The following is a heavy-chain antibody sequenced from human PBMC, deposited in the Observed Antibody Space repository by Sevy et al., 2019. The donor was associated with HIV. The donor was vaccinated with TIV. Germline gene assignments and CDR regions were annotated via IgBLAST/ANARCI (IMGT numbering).Heavy chain of an antibody. V-gene: IGHV3-21*06. CDR1: GFTFNKYN. J-gene: IGHJ4*02. Sequence: GGSLRLSCAASGFTFNKYNMNWVRQAPGKGLEWVSTINGYSTDIYYADSVKGSYTISRDDAKNSLYLQMKGLRAEDTAIYYCARAEQTYFFDYWGQGTLVTVSS. CDR2: INGYSTDI. CDR3: ARAEQTYFFDY.